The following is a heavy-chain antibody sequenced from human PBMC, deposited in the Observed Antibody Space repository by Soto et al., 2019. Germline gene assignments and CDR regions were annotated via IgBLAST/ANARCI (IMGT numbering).Heavy chain of an antibody. CDR1: GFIFSRYS. Sequence: GGSLRLSCAVSGFIFSRYSMNWVRQAPGKGLEWVSSIGTSGSYIYDTDSVNGRFTISRDNTKDSLYLQMNSLRAEDTAIYYCARGSAFIGLDYWGQGT. CDR2: IGTSGSYI. CDR3: ARGSAFIGLDY. J-gene: IGHJ4*02. D-gene: IGHD1-26*01. V-gene: IGHV3-21*01.